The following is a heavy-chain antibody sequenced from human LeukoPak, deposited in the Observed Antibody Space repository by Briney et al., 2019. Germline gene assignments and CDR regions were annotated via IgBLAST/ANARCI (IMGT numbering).Heavy chain of an antibody. CDR3: AREGHCSGGSCGYYYGMDV. V-gene: IGHV1-8*01. Sequence: ASVKVSCKASGYTFTSYDINWVRQATGQGLEWMGWMNPNSGNTGYAQKFQGRVTMTRNTSISTAYMELSSLRSEDTAVYYCAREGHCSGGSCGYYYGMDVWGQGTTVIVSS. CDR1: GYTFTSYD. CDR2: MNPNSGNT. J-gene: IGHJ6*02. D-gene: IGHD2-15*01.